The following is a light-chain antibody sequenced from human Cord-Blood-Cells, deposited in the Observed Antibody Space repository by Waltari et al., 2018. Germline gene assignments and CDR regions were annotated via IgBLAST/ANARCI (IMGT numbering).Light chain of an antibody. CDR1: SSNIGAGYD. Sequence: QSVLTQPPSVSGAPGPRVTISCTGSSSNIGAGYDVHWYQQLPGTAPNLLIYGNSNRPSGVPDRFSGSKSGTSASRAITGLQAEDEADYYCQSYDSSLSGYVVFGGGTKLTVL. V-gene: IGLV1-40*01. CDR3: QSYDSSLSGYVV. J-gene: IGLJ2*01. CDR2: GNS.